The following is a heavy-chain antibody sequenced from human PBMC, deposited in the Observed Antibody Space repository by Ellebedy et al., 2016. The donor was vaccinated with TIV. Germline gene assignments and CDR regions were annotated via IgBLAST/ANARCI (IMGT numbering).Heavy chain of an antibody. CDR1: GFTFSSYG. J-gene: IGHJ3*02. Sequence: GESLKISCAASGFTFSSYGMHWVRQAPGKGLEWVAVIWYDGSNKYYADSVKGRFTISRDNSKNTLYLQMNSLRAEDTAVYYCARDLGYGATIMAFDIWGQGTMVTVSS. CDR2: IWYDGSNK. CDR3: ARDLGYGATIMAFDI. V-gene: IGHV3-33*01. D-gene: IGHD5-24*01.